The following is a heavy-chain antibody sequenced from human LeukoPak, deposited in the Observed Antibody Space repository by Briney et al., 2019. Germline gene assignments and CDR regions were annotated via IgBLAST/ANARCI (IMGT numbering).Heavy chain of an antibody. CDR1: VGTFSSYA. CDR2: IIPIFGTA. CDR3: ARAMSPGIAAAGDAFDI. D-gene: IGHD6-13*01. J-gene: IGHJ3*02. V-gene: IGHV1-69*13. Sequence: SVNVSRKASVGTFSSYAISWVRQAPGQGLEWMGGIIPIFGTANYAQKFQGRVTITANESTSTAYMELSSMRSEDTAVYYCARAMSPGIAAAGDAFDIWGQGTIVTVSS.